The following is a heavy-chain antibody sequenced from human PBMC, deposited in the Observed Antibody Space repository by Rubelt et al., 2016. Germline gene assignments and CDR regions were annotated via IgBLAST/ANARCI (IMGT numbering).Heavy chain of an antibody. J-gene: IGHJ6*03. CDR2: IYIDGRT. CDR1: GFAVSAND. V-gene: IGHV3-66*04. CDR3: ARLHYYYMDI. Sequence: EVQLLESGGDLVQPGGSLRLSCAASGFAVSANDIRWVRQAPGKGLEWVSLIYIDGRTYNADTVKGRFTSCRDNSKNTVYLQMSNLRAEDTAVYYGARLHYYYMDIWGKGTTVTVSS.